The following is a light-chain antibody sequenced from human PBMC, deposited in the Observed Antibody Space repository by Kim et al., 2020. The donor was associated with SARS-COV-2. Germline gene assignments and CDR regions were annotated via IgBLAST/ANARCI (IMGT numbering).Light chain of an antibody. J-gene: IGLJ3*02. CDR3: QSYDSSNLWV. V-gene: IGLV6-57*03. CDR1: SGSIASNY. CDR2: EDD. Sequence: KTLTLSGTRSSGSIASNYVQWYQQRPGSAPTTVIYEDDQRPSGVPDRFSGSIDSSSNSASLTISGLKTEDEADYYCQSYDSSNLWVFGGGTKVTVL.